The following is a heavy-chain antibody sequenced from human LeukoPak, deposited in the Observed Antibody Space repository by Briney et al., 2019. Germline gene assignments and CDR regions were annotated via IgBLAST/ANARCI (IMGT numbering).Heavy chain of an antibody. J-gene: IGHJ5*01. CDR2: IHYTGRT. V-gene: IGHV4-59*11. CDR3: ARGAGWYDC. CDR1: GGSISSHY. D-gene: IGHD6-19*01. Sequence: SETLSLTRAVSGGSISSHYWSWLRQHPGEGLEWIAYIHYTGRTNYNPSLKGRVTISVDTSNSQFSLNLNSVTAADTAVYYCARGAGWYDCWGQGTLVTVSS.